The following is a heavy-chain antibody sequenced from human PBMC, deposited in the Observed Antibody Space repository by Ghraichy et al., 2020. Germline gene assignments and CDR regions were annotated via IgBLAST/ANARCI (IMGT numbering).Heavy chain of an antibody. V-gene: IGHV3-48*02. D-gene: IGHD6-13*01. CDR2: ISSSSSTI. CDR3: ASVIVGGQQLELAY. J-gene: IGHJ4*02. CDR1: GFTFSSYS. Sequence: ETLSLTCAASGFTFSSYSMNWVRQAPGKGLEWVSYISSSSSTIYYADSVKGRFTISRDNAKNSLYLQMNSLRDEDTAVYYCASVIVGGQQLELAYWGQGTLVTVSS.